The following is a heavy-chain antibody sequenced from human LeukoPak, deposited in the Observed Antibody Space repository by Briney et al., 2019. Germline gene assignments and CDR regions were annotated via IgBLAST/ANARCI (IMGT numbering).Heavy chain of an antibody. CDR1: GYTFTSYG. J-gene: IGHJ6*02. V-gene: IGHV1-18*01. CDR3: ARDRTHVVRGISDFYGMDV. CDR2: ISAYNGNT. D-gene: IGHD3-10*01. Sequence: ASVKVSCKASGYTFTSYGISWVRLAPGQGLEWMGWISAYNGNTNYAQKLQGRVTMTTDTSTSTAYMELRSLRSDDTAVYYCARDRTHVVRGISDFYGMDVWDQGTTVTVSS.